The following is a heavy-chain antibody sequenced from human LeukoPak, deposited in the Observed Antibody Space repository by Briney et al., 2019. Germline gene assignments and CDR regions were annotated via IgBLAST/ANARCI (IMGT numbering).Heavy chain of an antibody. V-gene: IGHV4-39*07. CDR2: IYYSGST. Sequence: SETLSLTCTVSGGSISSSSYYWGWIRQPPGKGLEWIGSIYYSGSTYYNPSLKSRVTISVDTSKNQFSLKLSSVTAADTAVYYCARVGHFGITAMAVDYWGQGTLVTVTS. CDR3: ARVGHFGITAMAVDY. J-gene: IGHJ4*02. CDR1: GGSISSSSYY. D-gene: IGHD5-18*01.